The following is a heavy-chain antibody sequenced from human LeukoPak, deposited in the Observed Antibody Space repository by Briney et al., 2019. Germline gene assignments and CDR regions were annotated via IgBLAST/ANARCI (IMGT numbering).Heavy chain of an antibody. CDR1: GFTFSSYG. Sequence: PGGSLRLSCPASGFTFSSYGMHWVRQAPGKGLEWVAVISYDGSNKYCADSVKGRFTISRDNSKNTLYLQMNSLRAEDTAVYYCAKQSGADRGHLDFWGQGTLVTVSS. CDR3: AKQSGADRGHLDF. CDR2: ISYDGSNK. J-gene: IGHJ4*02. D-gene: IGHD4/OR15-4a*01. V-gene: IGHV3-30*18.